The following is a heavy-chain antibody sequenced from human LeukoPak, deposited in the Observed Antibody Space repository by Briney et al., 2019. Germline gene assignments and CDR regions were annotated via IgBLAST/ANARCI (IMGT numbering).Heavy chain of an antibody. CDR2: IYYSGST. J-gene: IGHJ4*02. V-gene: IGHV4-31*11. CDR1: GDSISSGGYS. CDR3: ARKSTYGDYDGFYFDY. D-gene: IGHD4-17*01. Sequence: PSQTLSLTCAVSGDSISSGGYSWSWIRQPPGKGLEWIGYIYYSGSTYYNPSLKSRVTISVDTSKNQSSLKLSSVTAADTAVYYCARKSTYGDYDGFYFDYWGQGTLVTVSS.